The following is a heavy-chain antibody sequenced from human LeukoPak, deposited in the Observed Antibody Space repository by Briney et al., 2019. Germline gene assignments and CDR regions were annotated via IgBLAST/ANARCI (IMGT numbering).Heavy chain of an antibody. D-gene: IGHD2/OR15-2a*01. J-gene: IGHJ6*02. V-gene: IGHV3-23*01. CDR3: AKGMTFQYYYSMDV. CDR1: GFTFSTYA. CDR2: ISGSGDNT. Sequence: SGGSLRLSCAASGFTFSTYAMNWVRQAPGKGLEWVSGISGSGDNTYYADSVKGWFTISRGNSKNTLFLQMSSLRAEDTAVYYCAKGMTFQYYYSMDVWGQGTSVTVSS.